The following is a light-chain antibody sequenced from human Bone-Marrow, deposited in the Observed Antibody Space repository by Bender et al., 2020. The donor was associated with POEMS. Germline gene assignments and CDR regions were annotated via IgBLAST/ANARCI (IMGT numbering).Light chain of an antibody. V-gene: IGLV3-27*01. CDR3: YSAADNTWV. Sequence: SYELTQPSSVSVSPGQTARITCSGDILAKKYARWLQQKPGQAPVLVIFKNTERPSGIPVRFSGFTSVTTDTLTISGAQVKDEGDYYCYSAADNTWVFGGGTELTVL. CDR1: ILAKKY. CDR2: KNT. J-gene: IGLJ3*02.